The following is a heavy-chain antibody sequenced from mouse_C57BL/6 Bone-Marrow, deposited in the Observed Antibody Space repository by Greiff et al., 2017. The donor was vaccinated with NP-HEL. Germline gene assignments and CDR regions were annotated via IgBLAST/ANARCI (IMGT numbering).Heavy chain of an antibody. V-gene: IGHV1-63*01. CDR1: GYTFTNYW. Sequence: QVQLQQSGAELVRPGTSVKMSCKASGYTFTNYWIGWAKQRPGHGLEWIGDIYPGGGYTNYNEKFKGKATLTADKASSTAYMQFSSLTSEDSAIYYCARRWLLRFYFDDWGQGTTLTVSS. CDR3: ARRWLLRFYFDD. D-gene: IGHD2-3*01. CDR2: IYPGGGYT. J-gene: IGHJ2*01.